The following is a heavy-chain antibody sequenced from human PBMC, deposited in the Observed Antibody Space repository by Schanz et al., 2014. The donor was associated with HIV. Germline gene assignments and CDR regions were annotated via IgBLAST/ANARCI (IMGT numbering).Heavy chain of an antibody. V-gene: IGHV3-74*02. CDR3: AKAKSPWTFYYYGMDV. J-gene: IGHJ6*02. CDR2: INNDGSTT. Sequence: EVQLVESGGGLVQPGRSLRLSCAASGFSFSSYWMYWVRQAPGKGLVWVSRINNDGSTTTYADSVKGRFTISRDNAKNSLYLQMNSLRAEDTALYYCAKAKSPWTFYYYGMDVWGQGTTVTVSS. CDR1: GFSFSSYW.